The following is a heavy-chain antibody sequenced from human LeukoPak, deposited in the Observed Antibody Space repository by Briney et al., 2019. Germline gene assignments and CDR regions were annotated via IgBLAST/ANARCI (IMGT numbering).Heavy chain of an antibody. V-gene: IGHV4-61*02. D-gene: IGHD6-19*01. CDR1: GGSISSGSYY. CDR3: ARVPKGGWYNNYFDY. Sequence: SETLSLTCTVSGGSISSGSYYWSWIRQPAGKGLEWIGRIYTSASTNYNPSLKSRLTISVDTSKNPFSLKLSSVTAADTAVYYCARVPKGGWYNNYFDYWGQGTLVAVSS. CDR2: IYTSAST. J-gene: IGHJ4*02.